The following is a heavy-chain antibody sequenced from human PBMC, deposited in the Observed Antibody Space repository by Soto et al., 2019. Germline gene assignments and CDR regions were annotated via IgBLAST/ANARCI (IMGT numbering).Heavy chain of an antibody. J-gene: IGHJ6*02. Sequence: QVQLVESGGGVVKPGRSLRLSCAASGFTFSSYGMHWVRQAPGKGLEWVAVISHDGSNKYYADSVKGRFTIARDNSKNTLYLQMSSLRAEDTAVYYCVKDGSSGWPYYYGLDVWGQGTSVTVTS. V-gene: IGHV3-30*18. CDR1: GFTFSSYG. D-gene: IGHD6-19*01. CDR3: VKDGSSGWPYYYGLDV. CDR2: ISHDGSNK.